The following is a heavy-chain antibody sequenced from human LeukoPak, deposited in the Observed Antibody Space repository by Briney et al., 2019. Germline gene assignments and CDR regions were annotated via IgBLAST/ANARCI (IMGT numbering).Heavy chain of an antibody. CDR1: GFTFSSYS. D-gene: IGHD6-19*01. V-gene: IGHV3-21*01. J-gene: IGHJ6*03. CDR2: ISSSSSYI. CDR3: ARARQYTSGWYYMDV. Sequence: GGSLRLSCAASGFTFSSYSMNWVRQAPGKGLEWVSSISSSSSYIYYADSVKGRFTISRDNAKNTLYLQMNSLRAEDMAVYYCARARQYTSGWYYMDVWGKGTTVTVSS.